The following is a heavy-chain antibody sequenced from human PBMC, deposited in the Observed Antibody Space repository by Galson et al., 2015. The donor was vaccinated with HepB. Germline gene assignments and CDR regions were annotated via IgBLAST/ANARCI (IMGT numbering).Heavy chain of an antibody. CDR2: ISYDGSNQ. V-gene: IGHV3-30*18. J-gene: IGHJ4*02. CDR3: AKDLSPWSRAVHAEHDC. D-gene: IGHD6-6*01. CDR1: GFTFSNYG. Sequence: SLRLFCAASGFTFSNYGMHWIRQAPGKGLEWVAAISYDGSNQHYADSVKGRFTISRDSSKNTLYLQMNSLTAEDTAVYYCAKDLSPWSRAVHAEHDCWGQGTLVAVSS.